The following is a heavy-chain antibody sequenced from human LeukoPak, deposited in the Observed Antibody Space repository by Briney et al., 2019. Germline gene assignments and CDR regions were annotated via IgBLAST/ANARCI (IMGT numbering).Heavy chain of an antibody. V-gene: IGHV3-21*01. CDR1: GFTFTTYG. CDR2: ISSSSSYI. D-gene: IGHD3-10*01. J-gene: IGHJ4*02. CDR3: TKTPGDLWSWYDY. Sequence: GRSLSLSCASSGFTFTTYGVNWVGQSAGKELEGLGSISSSSSYIYYADSVKGRFTISRDNAENSLYLQMNSLRAEDTAVYYCTKTPGDLWSWYDYWGQGTLVTVSS.